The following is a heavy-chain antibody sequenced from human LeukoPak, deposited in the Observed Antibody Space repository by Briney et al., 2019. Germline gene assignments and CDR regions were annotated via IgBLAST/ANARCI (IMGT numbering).Heavy chain of an antibody. CDR2: INPNSGGT. CDR1: GYTFTGYF. Sequence: ASVKVSCKASGYTFTGYFLHWVRKAPGQGLEWMGWINPNSGGTNYAEKFQGRVTMTGDTTTSTAYMELSRLGSDDTAIYYCAGRPDTAIVPIFDYWGQGTLVTVSS. D-gene: IGHD5-18*01. CDR3: AGRPDTAIVPIFDY. J-gene: IGHJ4*02. V-gene: IGHV1-2*02.